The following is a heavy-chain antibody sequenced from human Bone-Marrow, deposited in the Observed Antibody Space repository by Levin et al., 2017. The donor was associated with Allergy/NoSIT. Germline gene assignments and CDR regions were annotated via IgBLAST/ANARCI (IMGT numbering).Heavy chain of an antibody. CDR3: AKDQGTLGSYVEFDY. V-gene: IGHV3-23*01. D-gene: IGHD1-26*01. J-gene: IGHJ4*02. Sequence: LSLTCAASGFSFSSSSMNWVRQAPGMGLEWVSAISGSGSTTDYADSVKGRFTISRDNSKNTLYLQMNSLRAEDTALYYCAKDQGTLGSYVEFDYWGQGSLVTVSS. CDR1: GFSFSSSS. CDR2: ISGSGSTT.